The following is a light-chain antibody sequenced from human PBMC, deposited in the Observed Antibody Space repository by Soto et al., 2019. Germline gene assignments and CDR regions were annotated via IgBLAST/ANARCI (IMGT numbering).Light chain of an antibody. V-gene: IGKV3-20*01. J-gene: IGKJ3*01. CDR3: QQYGSLLT. CDR1: QSVSSSY. CDR2: GAS. Sequence: EIVLTQSPGTLSLSPGERATLSCRASQSVSSSYLAWYQQKPGQAPRLLIYGASSRATGIPDRFSGSGSGTDFTLTISRLEPEDFAVYYCQQYGSLLTFGPGTKVD.